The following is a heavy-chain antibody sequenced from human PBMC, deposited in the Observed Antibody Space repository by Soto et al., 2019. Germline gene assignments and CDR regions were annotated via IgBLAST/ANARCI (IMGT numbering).Heavy chain of an antibody. CDR3: ARRGGSSSGYYYYAMDV. Sequence: SETLSHTCSVSSDSMNSGGYYWSWIRQHPGKGLEWIGYIYSNGDTYYNPSLKSRVTISVDTSKNQFSLNLTSVTAADTAVYYCARRGGSSSGYYYYAMDVWGQGTTVTVSS. V-gene: IGHV4-31*03. CDR2: IYSNGDT. D-gene: IGHD6-6*01. J-gene: IGHJ6*02. CDR1: SDSMNSGGYY.